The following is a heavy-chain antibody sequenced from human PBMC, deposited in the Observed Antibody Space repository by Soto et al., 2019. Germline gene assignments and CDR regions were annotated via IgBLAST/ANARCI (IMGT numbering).Heavy chain of an antibody. CDR3: VKSLGFCSSSSCSRDYYYYYGMDV. CDR1: GFTFSSYG. J-gene: IGHJ6*02. D-gene: IGHD2-2*01. Sequence: GGSLRLSCAASGFTFSSYGMHWVRQAPGKGLEWVTLISYDGGNKYYADSVKGRFSISRDNSRNTLYLQMNSLRPEDAAVYYCVKSLGFCSSSSCSRDYYYYYGMDVWGQGTTVTVSS. CDR2: ISYDGGNK. V-gene: IGHV3-30*18.